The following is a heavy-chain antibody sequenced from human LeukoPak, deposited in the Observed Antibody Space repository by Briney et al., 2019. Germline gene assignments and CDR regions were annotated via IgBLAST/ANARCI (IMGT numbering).Heavy chain of an antibody. V-gene: IGHV3-53*01. CDR1: GFTVSSNY. Sequence: PGGSLRLSCAASGFTVSSNYMSWVRQAPGKGLEWVSIIYSGGSTFYADSVKGRFTISRDNSKNTLYLQMNSLRAEDTAVYYCARESGSFGLDYWGQGTLVTVSS. CDR2: IYSGGST. D-gene: IGHD1-26*01. J-gene: IGHJ4*02. CDR3: ARESGSFGLDY.